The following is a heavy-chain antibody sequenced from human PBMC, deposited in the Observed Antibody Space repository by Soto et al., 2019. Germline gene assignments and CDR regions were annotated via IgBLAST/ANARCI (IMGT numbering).Heavy chain of an antibody. CDR1: GFSFSISS. V-gene: IGHV3-48*01. CDR3: ARANYGDYGIDY. J-gene: IGHJ4*02. Sequence: GGSLRLSCAASGFSFSISSMNWVRQAPGKGLECVSYISTSSSTIYYADSVKGRFTISRDNAKNSLYLQMNSLRAEDTAVYYCARANYGDYGIDYWGQGTLVTVSS. D-gene: IGHD4-17*01. CDR2: ISTSSSTI.